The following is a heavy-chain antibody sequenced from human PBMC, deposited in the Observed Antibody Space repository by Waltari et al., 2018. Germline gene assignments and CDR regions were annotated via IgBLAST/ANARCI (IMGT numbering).Heavy chain of an antibody. CDR1: GFTFSSYA. V-gene: IGHV3-30-3*01. J-gene: IGHJ3*02. CDR2: ISYDGSNK. D-gene: IGHD4-17*01. CDR3: ARGRVPTVTSAFDI. Sequence: QVQLVESGGGVVQPGRYLRRSCAASGFTFSSYAMHWVRQAPGKGLEWVAVISYDGSNKYYADSVKCRFTISRDNSKNTLYLQMNSLRAEDTAVYYCARGRVPTVTSAFDIWGQGTMVTVSS.